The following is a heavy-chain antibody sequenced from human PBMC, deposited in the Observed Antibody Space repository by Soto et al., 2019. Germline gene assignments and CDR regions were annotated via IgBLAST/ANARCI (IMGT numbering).Heavy chain of an antibody. Sequence: PSETLSLTCAVYGGSFSGYYWSWIRQPPGKGLEWIGEINHSGSTNYNPSLKSRVTISVDTSKNQFSLKLSSVTAADTTVYYCARRTEHSYGDYLFDYWGQGTLVTVSS. CDR2: INHSGST. CDR3: ARRTEHSYGDYLFDY. CDR1: GGSFSGYY. V-gene: IGHV4-34*01. J-gene: IGHJ4*02. D-gene: IGHD4-17*01.